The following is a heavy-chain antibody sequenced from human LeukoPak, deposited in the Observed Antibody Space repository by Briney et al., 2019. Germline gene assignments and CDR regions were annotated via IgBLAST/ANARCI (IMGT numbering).Heavy chain of an antibody. D-gene: IGHD4-17*01. V-gene: IGHV1-18*01. CDR3: ARVRAVTLRGVPSDFDY. Sequence: ASVKVSCKASGYTFTSYGISWVRQAPGQGLEWMGWISAYNGNTNYAQKLQGRVTMTTDTSTSTAYMELRSLRSDDTAVYYCARVRAVTLRGVPSDFDYWGQGTLVTVSS. CDR2: ISAYNGNT. J-gene: IGHJ4*02. CDR1: GYTFTSYG.